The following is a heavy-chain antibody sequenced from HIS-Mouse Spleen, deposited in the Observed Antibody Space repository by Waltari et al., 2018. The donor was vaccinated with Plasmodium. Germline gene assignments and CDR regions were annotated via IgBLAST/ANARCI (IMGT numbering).Heavy chain of an antibody. CDR1: GFTFSSYW. CDR3: ASSWYWYFDL. J-gene: IGHJ2*01. Sequence: EVQLVESGGGLVQPGGSLRLSCAASGFTFSSYWMSWVGQAPGKGLEGVAKIKQDGGDKYYVDSVKGRFTISRDNAKNSLYLQMNSLRAEDTAVYYCASSWYWYFDLWGRGTLVTVSS. CDR2: IKQDGGDK. D-gene: IGHD6-13*01. V-gene: IGHV3-7*01.